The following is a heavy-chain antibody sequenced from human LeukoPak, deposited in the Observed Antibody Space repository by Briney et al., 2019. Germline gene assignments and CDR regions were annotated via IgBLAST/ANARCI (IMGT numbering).Heavy chain of an antibody. CDR3: AKDEGSGSGSYLTPYYFDY. CDR1: GFTFSSYA. Sequence: GGSLRLSCAASGFTFSSYAMSWVRQAPWKGLEWVSAISGSGGSTYYADSVKGRFTISRDNSKNTLYLQMNSLRAEDTAVYYCAKDEGSGSGSYLTPYYFDYWGQGTLVTVSS. CDR2: ISGSGGST. D-gene: IGHD3-10*01. V-gene: IGHV3-23*01. J-gene: IGHJ4*02.